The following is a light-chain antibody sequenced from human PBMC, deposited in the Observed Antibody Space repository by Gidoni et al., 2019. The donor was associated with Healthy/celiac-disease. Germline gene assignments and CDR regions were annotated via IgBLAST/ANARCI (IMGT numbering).Light chain of an antibody. CDR3: SSYTSSSTRGV. Sequence: QSALTQPPSVSGSPGQSITISCTGTSSDVGGYNYVSWYQQHPGKAPKLMIYEVSNRPSGVPDRFSGSKSGNTASLTISGLQAEDEADYYCSSYTSSSTRGVFGTGTKVTVL. CDR2: EVS. V-gene: IGLV2-14*01. J-gene: IGLJ1*01. CDR1: SSDVGGYNY.